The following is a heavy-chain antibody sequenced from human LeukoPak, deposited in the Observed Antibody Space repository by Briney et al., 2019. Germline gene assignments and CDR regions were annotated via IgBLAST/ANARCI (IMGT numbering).Heavy chain of an antibody. CDR2: IYYSGST. CDR3: ARQFRSMVRGVDWFDP. D-gene: IGHD3-10*01. CDR1: GGSINSYY. J-gene: IGHJ5*02. Sequence: KASETLSLTCTVSGGSINSYYWSWIRQPPGKGLEWIGYIYYSGSTKYNPSLKSRVTISVDTAKNQFSLELSCVTAADTAVYYCARQFRSMVRGVDWFDPWGQGTLVAVSS. V-gene: IGHV4-59*08.